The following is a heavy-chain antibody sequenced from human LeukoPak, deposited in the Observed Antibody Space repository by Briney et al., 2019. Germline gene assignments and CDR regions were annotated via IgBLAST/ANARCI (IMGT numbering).Heavy chain of an antibody. J-gene: IGHJ3*02. CDR1: GVTFSSYA. V-gene: IGHV1-69*01. CDR3: ARGGHTAMVNSDAFDI. D-gene: IGHD5-18*01. Sequence: ASVTVSCKASGVTFSSYAISWVRQAPGQGLEWMGGIIPIFGTANYAQKFQGRVTITADESTSTAYMELSSLRSEDTAVYYCARGGHTAMVNSDAFDIWGQGTMVTVSS. CDR2: IIPIFGTA.